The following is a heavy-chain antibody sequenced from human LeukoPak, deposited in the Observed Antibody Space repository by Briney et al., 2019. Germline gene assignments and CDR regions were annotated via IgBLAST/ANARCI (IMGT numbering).Heavy chain of an antibody. J-gene: IGHJ4*02. CDR2: ISASSSTI. D-gene: IGHD3-16*01. CDR3: ARGLGGRYDYVWGSYRGGYFDY. CDR1: GFTFSTYS. V-gene: IGHV3-48*01. Sequence: GGSLRLSCAASGFTFSTYSMNWVRQAPGKGLEWVSYISASSSTIYYADSMKGRFTISRDNAKNSLYLQMNSLRAEDTAVYYCARGLGGRYDYVWGSYRGGYFDYWGQGTLVTVSS.